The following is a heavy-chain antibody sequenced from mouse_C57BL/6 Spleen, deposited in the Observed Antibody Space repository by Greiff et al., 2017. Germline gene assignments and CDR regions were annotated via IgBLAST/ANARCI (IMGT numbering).Heavy chain of an antibody. CDR1: GYTFTDYY. CDR3: ARHPYYGSSYGYFDV. D-gene: IGHD1-1*01. J-gene: IGHJ1*03. Sequence: QVQLQQSGAELVRPGASVKLSCKASGYTFTDYYINWVKQRPGQGLEWIARIYPGSGNTYYNEKFKGKARLTAEKSSSTAYMQLSSLTSEDSAVYFCARHPYYGSSYGYFDVWGTGTTVTVAS. V-gene: IGHV1-76*01. CDR2: IYPGSGNT.